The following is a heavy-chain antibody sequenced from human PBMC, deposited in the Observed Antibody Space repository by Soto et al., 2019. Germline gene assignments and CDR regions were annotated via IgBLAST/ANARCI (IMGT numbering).Heavy chain of an antibody. CDR1: GDTFTSYA. CDR3: ARDGYYDSSGYRSDFDY. D-gene: IGHD3-22*01. CDR2: INAYNGNT. J-gene: IGHJ4*02. Sequence: ASVKASCKASGDTFTSYAMHWVRQAPGQRLEWMGWINAYNGNTNYSQKFQGRVTMTTDTSTSTAYMELRSLRSDDTAVYYCARDGYYDSSGYRSDFDYWGQGTLVTVSS. V-gene: IGHV1-3*01.